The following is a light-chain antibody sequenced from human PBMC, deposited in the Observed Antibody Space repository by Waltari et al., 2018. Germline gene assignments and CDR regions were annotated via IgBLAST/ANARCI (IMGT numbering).Light chain of an antibody. Sequence: QSALTQPASVSGSPGRSITISCTGTSSDVGGYNYVSWYQQHPGKAPKLIIYDVSDRPSGFSECFSGSKSGNTASLTISGFQAEDEADYYCISYSGRSPQLYVFGSGTKVTVL. CDR2: DVS. V-gene: IGLV2-14*03. CDR3: ISYSGRSPQLYV. CDR1: SSDVGGYNY. J-gene: IGLJ1*01.